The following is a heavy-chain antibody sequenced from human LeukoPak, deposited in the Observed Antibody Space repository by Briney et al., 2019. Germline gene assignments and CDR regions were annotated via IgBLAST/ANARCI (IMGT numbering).Heavy chain of an antibody. CDR2: IYSGGST. Sequence: GGSLRLSCAASGFTVSSNYMSWVRQAPGKGLEWVSVIYSGGSTYYADSVKGRFTISRDNSKNTLYLQMNSLRAEDTAVYYCASPQASYSGSYYRGGAFDIWGQGTMVTVSS. D-gene: IGHD1-26*01. CDR3: ASPQASYSGSYYRGGAFDI. CDR1: GFTVSSNY. V-gene: IGHV3-53*01. J-gene: IGHJ3*02.